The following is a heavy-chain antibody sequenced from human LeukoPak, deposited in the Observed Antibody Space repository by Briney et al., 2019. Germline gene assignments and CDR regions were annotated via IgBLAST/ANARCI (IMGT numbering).Heavy chain of an antibody. J-gene: IGHJ4*02. D-gene: IGHD6-25*01. V-gene: IGHV4-34*01. CDR1: GGSFSGYY. CDR3: ARAPVLGSG. Sequence: SETLSLTCAVYGGSFSGYYWSWVRQPPGKGLEWIGEINHSGSTNYNPSLTSRDTISVDTSKNQFSLKLSSVTAADTAVYYCARAPVLGSGWGQGTLDTVSS. CDR2: INHSGST.